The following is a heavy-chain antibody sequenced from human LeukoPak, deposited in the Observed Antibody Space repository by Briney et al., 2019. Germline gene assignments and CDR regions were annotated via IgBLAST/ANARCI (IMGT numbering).Heavy chain of an antibody. CDR2: IYYSGST. J-gene: IGHJ4*02. V-gene: IGHV4-59*08. D-gene: IGHD6-6*01. Sequence: SETLSLTCTVSGGSISSYYWSWIRQPPGKGLEWIGNIYYSGSTNYNPSLKSRVTISVDTSKNQFSLKLSSVTAADTAVYYCARRLSTYSSSPYFDYWGQGTLVTVSS. CDR1: GGSISSYY. CDR3: ARRLSTYSSSPYFDY.